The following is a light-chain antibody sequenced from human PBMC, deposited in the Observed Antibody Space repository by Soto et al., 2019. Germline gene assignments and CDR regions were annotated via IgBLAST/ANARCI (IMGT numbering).Light chain of an antibody. CDR1: QSVSGSY. Sequence: EIVLTQSPGTLSLSPGERATLSCRASQSVSGSYLAWYQQKPGQAPRLLIYDASSRATGIPDRFSGSGSGTDFTLTISSLEPEDFAVYYCQQRSNWRITFGQGTRLEIK. CDR3: QQRSNWRIT. CDR2: DAS. V-gene: IGKV3D-20*02. J-gene: IGKJ5*01.